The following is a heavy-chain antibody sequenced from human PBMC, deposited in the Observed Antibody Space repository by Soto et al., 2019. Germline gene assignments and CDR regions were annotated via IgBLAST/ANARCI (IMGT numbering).Heavy chain of an antibody. CDR1: GFTFSSYG. V-gene: IGHV3-30*18. CDR2: ISYDGSNK. J-gene: IGHJ4*02. Sequence: QVQLVESGGGVVQPGRSLRLSCAASGFTFSSYGMHWVRQAPGKGLEWVAVISYDGSNKYYADSVKGRFTISRDNSKNTLYLQMNSMRAEDTAVYYCAKDCEEALCYWGQGTLVTVSS. CDR3: AKDCEEALCY. D-gene: IGHD2-21*01.